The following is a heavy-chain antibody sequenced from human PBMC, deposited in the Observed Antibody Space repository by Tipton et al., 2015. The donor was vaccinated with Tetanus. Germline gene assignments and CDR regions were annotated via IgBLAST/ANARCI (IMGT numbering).Heavy chain of an antibody. CDR3: ARSFLDGSGYKIVN. D-gene: IGHD3-22*01. CDR2: INYRGTT. Sequence: TLSLTCAVYGGSFSGYYWNWIRQPPGKGLEWIGEINYRGTTNYNPSLKSRVTMEVDTSKNQFSLQLISMTAADTAVVFCARSFLDGSGYKIVNWGQGTLVTVSS. V-gene: IGHV4-34*01. J-gene: IGHJ4*02. CDR1: GGSFSGYY.